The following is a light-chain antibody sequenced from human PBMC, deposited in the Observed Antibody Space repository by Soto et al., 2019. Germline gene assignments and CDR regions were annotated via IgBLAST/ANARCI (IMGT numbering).Light chain of an antibody. CDR3: QQYCSSPIT. CDR2: GAS. J-gene: IGKJ5*01. Sequence: SPGERATLSCRASQSVSSSYLAWYQQKPSQAPRLLIYGASSRATGIPDRFSGSGSGTDFTLTISRLEPEDFAVYYCQQYCSSPITFGQGKRLEIK. CDR1: QSVSSSY. V-gene: IGKV3-20*01.